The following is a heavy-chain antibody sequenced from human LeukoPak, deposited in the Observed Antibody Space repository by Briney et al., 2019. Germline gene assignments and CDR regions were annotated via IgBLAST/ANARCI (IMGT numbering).Heavy chain of an antibody. CDR1: GFTFSSYA. J-gene: IGHJ4*02. D-gene: IGHD3-22*01. Sequence: PGGSLRLSCAASGFTFSSYAMHWVRQAPGKGLEWVAVISYDGSNKYYADSVKGRFTISRDNSKNTLYLQMNSLRAEDTAVYYCARDGYDSGIGYFDYWGQGTLVTVSS. V-gene: IGHV3-30-3*01. CDR2: ISYDGSNK. CDR3: ARDGYDSGIGYFDY.